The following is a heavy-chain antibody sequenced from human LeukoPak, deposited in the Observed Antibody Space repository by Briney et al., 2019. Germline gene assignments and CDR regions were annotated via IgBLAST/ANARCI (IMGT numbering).Heavy chain of an antibody. Sequence: GGSLRLSCAASGFRFSDYTMTWVRQAPGKGPEWVSAIGGRGGSTYYADSLGGRFTISRDNSKDMLYLQMNSLKVEDTATYYCGKEGGAWGQGTLVTVSS. CDR3: GKEGGA. CDR2: IGGRGGST. J-gene: IGHJ5*02. CDR1: GFRFSDYT. V-gene: IGHV3-23*01. D-gene: IGHD3-16*01.